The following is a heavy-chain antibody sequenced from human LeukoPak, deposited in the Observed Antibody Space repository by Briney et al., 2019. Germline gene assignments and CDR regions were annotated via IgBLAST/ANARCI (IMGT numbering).Heavy chain of an antibody. CDR1: GFTVSSNY. CDR2: IYSGGST. D-gene: IGHD3-10*01. J-gene: IGHJ6*02. CDR3: ARGGWFGEYRYYYYYGMDV. V-gene: IGHV3-53*01. Sequence: GGSLRLSCAASGFTVSSNYMSWVRQAPGKGLEWVSVIYSGGSTYYADSVKGRFTISRDNSKNTLYLQMNSLRAEDTAVYCCARGGWFGEYRYYYYYGMDVWGQGTTVTVSS.